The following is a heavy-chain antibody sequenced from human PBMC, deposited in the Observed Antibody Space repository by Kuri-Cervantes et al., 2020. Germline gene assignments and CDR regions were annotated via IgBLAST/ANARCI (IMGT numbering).Heavy chain of an antibody. V-gene: IGHV3-33*01. CDR3: ARPPARYSSGWYGS. J-gene: IGHJ5*01. Sequence: GGSLRLSCAASGFTFSSYGMHWVRQAPGKGLEWVAVIWYDGSNKYYADSVKGRFTISRDNSKNSLYLQMNSLRAEDTAVYYCARPPARYSSGWYGSWGQGTLVTVSS. CDR1: GFTFSSYG. D-gene: IGHD6-19*01. CDR2: IWYDGSNK.